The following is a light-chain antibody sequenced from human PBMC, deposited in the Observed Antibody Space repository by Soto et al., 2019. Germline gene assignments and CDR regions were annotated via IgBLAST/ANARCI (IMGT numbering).Light chain of an antibody. CDR1: QSVSTS. J-gene: IGKJ4*01. Sequence: EIVLTQSPATLSLSPGERATLSSRASQSVSTSLAWYQQRPGQAPRLLIYDASNRATGIPARFSGSGSGTDFTLAISSLEPEDFAVYYCQQRRNWPLTFGGGTKVEIK. V-gene: IGKV3-11*01. CDR3: QQRRNWPLT. CDR2: DAS.